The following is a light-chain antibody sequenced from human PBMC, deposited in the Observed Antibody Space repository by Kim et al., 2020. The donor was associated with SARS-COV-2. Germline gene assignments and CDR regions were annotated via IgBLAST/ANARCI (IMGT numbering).Light chain of an antibody. V-gene: IGKV1-5*03. CDR3: QQYNGDSPRT. CDR1: QNVNTW. CDR2: AAS. J-gene: IGKJ1*01. Sequence: DIQMTQSPSTLSASIGDRVTITCRASQNVNTWLAWYQRKPGKVPKLLIYAASTLESGVPSRFSGRGSGTQFTLTISSLQPDDLATYYCQQYNGDSPRTFGQGTKVDIK.